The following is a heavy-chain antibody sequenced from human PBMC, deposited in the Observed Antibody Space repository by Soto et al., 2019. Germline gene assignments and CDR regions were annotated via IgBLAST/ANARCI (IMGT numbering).Heavy chain of an antibody. Sequence: EVQLVESGGGLVKPGGSLRLSCAASGFTFSNAWMNWVRQAPGKGLEWVGRITSKTDGGTKDYSAPVKGRFTISRDDSKSTFYLQMSSMKTEDTAVYYCTTRTVAATSYYWGQGTLVIVCS. CDR2: ITSKTDGGTK. CDR1: GFTFSNAW. D-gene: IGHD2-15*01. V-gene: IGHV3-15*07. J-gene: IGHJ4*02. CDR3: TTRTVAATSYY.